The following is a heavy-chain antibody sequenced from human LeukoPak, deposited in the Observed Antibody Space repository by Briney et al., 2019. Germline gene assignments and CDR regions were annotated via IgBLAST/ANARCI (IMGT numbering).Heavy chain of an antibody. V-gene: IGHV3-15*01. CDR1: GFTFSNAW. CDR2: ITTKTEGGAT. CDR3: TTYRITIYGLVEH. D-gene: IGHD3/OR15-3a*01. Sequence: GGSLRLSCAASGFTFSNAWMSWVRQAPGKGLEWAGRITTKTEGGATSYVAPVAGRFTISRDDSQNTLFLQMNSLKTEDTAVYYCTTYRITIYGLVEHWGQGTLVTVSS. J-gene: IGHJ4*02.